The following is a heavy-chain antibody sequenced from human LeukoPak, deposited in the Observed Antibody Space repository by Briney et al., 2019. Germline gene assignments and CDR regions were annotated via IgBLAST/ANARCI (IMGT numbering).Heavy chain of an antibody. CDR2: INPNSGGT. D-gene: IGHD6-19*01. CDR3: ARAMAGSHYYYYGMDV. J-gene: IGHJ6*02. CDR1: GYTFTGYY. V-gene: IGHV1-2*04. Sequence: GASVKVSCKASGYTFTGYYMHWVRQAPGQGLEWMGWINPNSGGTNYAQKFQGWVTMTRDTSISTAYMELSRLRSDDTAVYYCARAMAGSHYYYYGMDVWGQGTTVTVSS.